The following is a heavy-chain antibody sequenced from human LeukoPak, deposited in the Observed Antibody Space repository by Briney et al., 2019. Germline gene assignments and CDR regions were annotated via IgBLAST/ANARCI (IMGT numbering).Heavy chain of an antibody. CDR2: IIPIFGTA. Sequence: GASVTVSCKASGGTFSSYAISWVRQASGQGLEWMGGIIPIFGTANYAQKFQGRVTITADESTSTAYMELSSLRSEDTAVYYCARVGYCSSTSCYDRGYNWFDPWGQGTLVTVSS. J-gene: IGHJ5*02. V-gene: IGHV1-69*13. CDR3: ARVGYCSSTSCYDRGYNWFDP. CDR1: GGTFSSYA. D-gene: IGHD2-2*01.